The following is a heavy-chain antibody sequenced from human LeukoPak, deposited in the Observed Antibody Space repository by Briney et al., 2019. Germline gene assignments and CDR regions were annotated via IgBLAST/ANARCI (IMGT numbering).Heavy chain of an antibody. CDR1: GFTFHDYV. V-gene: IGHV3-43*02. Sequence: PGGSLRLSCAASGFTFHDYVMHWVRQVPGKGLEWVSLISGHGDSTYYADSVKGRFTISRDNSKNSLYLQMNSLRTEDTALYYCAKDGYGNYDYWGQGTLVTVSS. J-gene: IGHJ4*02. CDR2: ISGHGDST. D-gene: IGHD4-11*01. CDR3: AKDGYGNYDY.